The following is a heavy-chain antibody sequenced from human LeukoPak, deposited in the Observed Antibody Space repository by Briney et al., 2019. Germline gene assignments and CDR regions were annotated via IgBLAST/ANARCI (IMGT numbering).Heavy chain of an antibody. V-gene: IGHV1-2*02. J-gene: IGHJ4*02. Sequence: ASVKVSCKASGYTFTSYDINWVRQATGQGLEWMGWMNPNSGGTNYAQKFQGRVTMTRDTSISIAYMELSRLRSDDTAVYYCAGTDYDFSLDYWGQGTLVTVSS. D-gene: IGHD3-3*01. CDR2: MNPNSGGT. CDR1: GYTFTSYD. CDR3: AGTDYDFSLDY.